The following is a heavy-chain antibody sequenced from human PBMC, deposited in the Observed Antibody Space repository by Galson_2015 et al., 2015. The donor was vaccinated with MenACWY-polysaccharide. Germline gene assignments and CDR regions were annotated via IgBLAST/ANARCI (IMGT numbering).Heavy chain of an antibody. D-gene: IGHD2-21*02. CDR2: IHDSGST. V-gene: IGHV4-31*03. Sequence: TLSLTCTVSRGSITTGGYYWTWVRQHPGKGLEWMGYIHDSGSTYYNPSLKSRLTISPDTSKNQFYLDLSSVTAADTAVYYCARGVYCSGACYSGIDSWGQGTLVTVSS. CDR3: ARGVYCSGACYSGIDS. CDR1: RGSITTGGYY. J-gene: IGHJ4*02.